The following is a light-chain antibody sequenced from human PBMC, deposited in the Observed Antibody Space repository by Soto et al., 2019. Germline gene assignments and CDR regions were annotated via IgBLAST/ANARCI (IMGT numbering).Light chain of an antibody. CDR1: SGHSSYA. V-gene: IGLV4-69*01. Sequence: QPVLTQSPSASASLGALVKLTCTLSSGHSSYAIAWHQQQPEKGPRYLMKLNSDGSHTKGDGIPDRFSGSSSGAERYLTISSLQSEDEADYYCQTWVTGIQVFGGGTQLTVL. CDR2: LNSDGSH. J-gene: IGLJ3*02. CDR3: QTWVTGIQV.